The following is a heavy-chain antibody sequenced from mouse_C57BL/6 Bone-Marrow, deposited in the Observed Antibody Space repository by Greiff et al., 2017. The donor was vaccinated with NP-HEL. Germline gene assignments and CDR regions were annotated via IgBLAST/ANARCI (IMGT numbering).Heavy chain of an antibody. V-gene: IGHV8-8*01. CDR1: GFSLSTFGMG. D-gene: IGHD2-4*01. J-gene: IGHJ4*01. CDR3: ARKRSYDYDGVYYAMDY. Sequence: QVQLKESGPGILQPSQTLSLTCSFSGFSLSTFGMGVGWIRQPSGKGLEWLAHIWWDDDKYYNPALKSRPSISKDTSKNQIFLKIAKVDTADTATYYCARKRSYDYDGVYYAMDYWGQGTSVTVSS. CDR2: IWWDDDK.